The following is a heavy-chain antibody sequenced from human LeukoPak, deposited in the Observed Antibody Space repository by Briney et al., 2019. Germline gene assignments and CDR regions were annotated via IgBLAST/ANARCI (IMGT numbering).Heavy chain of an antibody. CDR1: GVSISSGSYY. CDR2: IYTSGST. CDR3: ARDGRGSSSPFDY. V-gene: IGHV4-61*02. Sequence: PSQTLSLTCTVSGVSISSGSYYWSWIRQPAGKGLEWIGRIYTSGSTNYNPSLKSRVTISVDTSKNQFSLKLSSVTAADTAVYYCARDGRGSSSPFDYWGQGTLVTVSS. J-gene: IGHJ4*02. D-gene: IGHD6-6*01.